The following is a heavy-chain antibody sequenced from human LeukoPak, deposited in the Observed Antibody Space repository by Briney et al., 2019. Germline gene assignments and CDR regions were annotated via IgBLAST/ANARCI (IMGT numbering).Heavy chain of an antibody. CDR3: ARGRIAAAGTSDY. Sequence: SVKVSCKASGGTFISYAISWVRQAPGQGLEWMGGIIPIFGTANYAQKFQGRVTINSDKSTSTAYMELTSLRSEDTAVYYCARGRIAAAGTSDYWGQGTLVTVSS. CDR1: GGTFISYA. J-gene: IGHJ4*02. D-gene: IGHD6-13*01. CDR2: IIPIFGTA. V-gene: IGHV1-69*06.